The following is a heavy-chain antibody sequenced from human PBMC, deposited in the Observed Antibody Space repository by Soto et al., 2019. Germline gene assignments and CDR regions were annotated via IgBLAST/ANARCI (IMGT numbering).Heavy chain of an antibody. CDR1: GFTFSGYA. D-gene: IGHD3-9*01. CDR3: AKDVHYDILTGIEYFHH. J-gene: IGHJ1*01. V-gene: IGHV3-23*01. CDR2: ISGSAAST. Sequence: EVQLLGSGGGLVQPGGSLRLSCAASGFTFSGYAMSWVRQAPGKGLEWVSGISGSAASTNYADSVKGRFTISRDNSKSTLYLQMKSLRAEDTAVYYCAKDVHYDILTGIEYFHHWAQGTLVTVSS.